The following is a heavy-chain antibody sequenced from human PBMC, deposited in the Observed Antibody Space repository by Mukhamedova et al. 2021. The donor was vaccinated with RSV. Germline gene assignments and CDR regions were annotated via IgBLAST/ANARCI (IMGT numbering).Heavy chain of an antibody. CDR3: ARDPAGGTYFDY. Sequence: VISYDGSNKEYADSVKGRFTISRDNFKNTLFLQMDSLRLEDTALYYCARDPAGGTYFDYWGQGTLVTVS. V-gene: IGHV3-30*01. D-gene: IGHD1-7*01. J-gene: IGHJ4*02. CDR2: ISYDGSNK.